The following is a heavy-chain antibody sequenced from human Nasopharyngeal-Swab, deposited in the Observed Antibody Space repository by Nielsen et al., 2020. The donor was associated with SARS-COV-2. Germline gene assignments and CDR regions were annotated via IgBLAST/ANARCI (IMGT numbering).Heavy chain of an antibody. CDR1: GGTFSSYA. V-gene: IGHV1-69*13. CDR2: IIPIFGTA. CDR3: ARLTGIAAAGRERYYYYYMDV. D-gene: IGHD6-13*01. Sequence: SVKVSCKASGGTFSSYAISWVRQAPGQGLERMGGIIPIFGTANYAQKFQGRVTITADESTSTAYMELSSLRSEDTAVYYCARLTGIAAAGRERYYYYYMDVWGKGTTVTISS. J-gene: IGHJ6*03.